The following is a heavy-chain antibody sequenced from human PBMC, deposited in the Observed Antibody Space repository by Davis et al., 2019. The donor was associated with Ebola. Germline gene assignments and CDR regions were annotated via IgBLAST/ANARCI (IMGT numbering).Heavy chain of an antibody. CDR1: GFTFSGSA. V-gene: IGHV3-73*01. J-gene: IGHJ6*02. CDR2: IRSKANSYAT. CDR3: TTVTPYGMDV. Sequence: GGSLRLSCAASGFTFSGSAMHWVRQASGKGLEWVGRIRSKANSYATAYAASVKGRFTISRNDSKNTAYLQMNSLKTEDTAVYYCTTVTPYGMDVWGQGTTVTVSS. D-gene: IGHD4-11*01.